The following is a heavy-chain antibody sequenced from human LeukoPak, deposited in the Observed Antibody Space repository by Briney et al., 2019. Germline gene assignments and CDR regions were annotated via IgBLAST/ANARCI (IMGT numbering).Heavy chain of an antibody. CDR3: ARGRAAAGDGVSCFDY. CDR2: INHSGST. D-gene: IGHD6-13*01. J-gene: IGHJ4*02. Sequence: PSETLSLTCAVYGGSFSGYYWSWIRQPPGKGLGWIGEINHSGSTNYNPSLKSRVTISVDTSKNQFSLKLSSVTAADTAVYYCARGRAAAGDGVSCFDYWGQGTLVTVSS. CDR1: GGSFSGYY. V-gene: IGHV4-34*01.